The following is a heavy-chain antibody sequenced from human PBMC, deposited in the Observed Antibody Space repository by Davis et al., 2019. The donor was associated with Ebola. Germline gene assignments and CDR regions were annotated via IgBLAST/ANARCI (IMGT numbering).Heavy chain of an antibody. CDR3: ARALGYCRFDP. CDR1: GFTFSSYW. Sequence: ESLKISCAASGFTFSSYWMSWVRQAPGKGLEWIGEINHSGSTNYNPSLKSRVTISVDTSKNQFSLKLSSVTAADTAVYYCARALGYCRFDPWGQGTLVTVSS. J-gene: IGHJ5*02. D-gene: IGHD2-15*01. V-gene: IGHV4-34*01. CDR2: INHSGST.